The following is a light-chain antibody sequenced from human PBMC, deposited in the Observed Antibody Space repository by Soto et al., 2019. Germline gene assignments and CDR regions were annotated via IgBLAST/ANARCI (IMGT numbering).Light chain of an antibody. J-gene: IGLJ1*01. CDR1: SSDVGGYNY. CDR3: TSYAGGNNV. CDR2: EVN. Sequence: QSALTQPPSASGSPGQSVTISCTGTSSDVGGYNYVSWYQQNPGKVPKLMIYEVNKRPSEVPDRFSGSKSGNTASLTVSGLQAEDEADYYCTSYAGGNNVFGTGTQLTVL. V-gene: IGLV2-8*01.